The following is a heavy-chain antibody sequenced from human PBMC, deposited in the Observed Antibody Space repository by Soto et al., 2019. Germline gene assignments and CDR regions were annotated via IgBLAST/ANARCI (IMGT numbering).Heavy chain of an antibody. CDR2: IYYSGST. Sequence: QVQLQESGPGLVKPSQTLSLTCTVSGGSISSGGYYWSWIRQHPGKGLEWIGYIYYSGSTYYNPSLESRVTISVDASKSHFSMKLSSVPAADTAVYYCASGYCSGGSCPLDYWGQGTLVTVSS. J-gene: IGHJ4*02. CDR1: GGSISSGGYY. D-gene: IGHD2-15*01. CDR3: ASGYCSGGSCPLDY. V-gene: IGHV4-31*03.